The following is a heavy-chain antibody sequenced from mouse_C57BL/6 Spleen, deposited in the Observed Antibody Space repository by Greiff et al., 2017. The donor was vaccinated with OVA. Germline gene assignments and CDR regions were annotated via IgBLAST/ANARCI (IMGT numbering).Heavy chain of an antibody. CDR3: AKGGFDY. Sequence: QVHVKQSGAELARPGASVKMSCKASGYTFTSYTMHWVKQRPGQGLEWIGYINPSSGYTKYNQKFKDKATLTADKSSSTAYMQLSSLTSEDSAVYYCAKGGFDYGGQGTTLTVSS. V-gene: IGHV1-4*01. CDR2: INPSSGYT. CDR1: GYTFTSYT. J-gene: IGHJ2*01.